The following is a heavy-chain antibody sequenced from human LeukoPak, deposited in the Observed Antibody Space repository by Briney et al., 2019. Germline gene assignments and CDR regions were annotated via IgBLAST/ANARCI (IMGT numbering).Heavy chain of an antibody. CDR1: GGTFSSYA. CDR2: IIPIFGTA. CDR3: ARGDGYGDPFDY. D-gene: IGHD5-18*01. Sequence: GASVKVSCKASGGTFSSYAISWVRQAPGQGLEWMGGIIPIFGTANYAQKFQGRVTITADESTSTAYMELSSLSSEDTAVYYCARGDGYGDPFDYWGQGTLVTVSS. V-gene: IGHV1-69*13. J-gene: IGHJ4*02.